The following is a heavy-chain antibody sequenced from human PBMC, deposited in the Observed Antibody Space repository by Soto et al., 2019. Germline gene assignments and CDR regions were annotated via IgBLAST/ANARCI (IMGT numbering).Heavy chain of an antibody. Sequence: EVQLVESGGGLVQPGGSLRLSCAASGFTFSSYDMHWVRQATGKGLEWVSAIGTAGDTYYPGSVKGRFTISRENAKNSLYLQMNSLRAGDTAVYYCARVFVHKITVFGVVEDWSFDLWGRGTLVTVSS. J-gene: IGHJ2*01. CDR1: GFTFSSYD. CDR2: IGTAGDT. CDR3: ARVFVHKITVFGVVEDWSFDL. D-gene: IGHD3-3*01. V-gene: IGHV3-13*01.